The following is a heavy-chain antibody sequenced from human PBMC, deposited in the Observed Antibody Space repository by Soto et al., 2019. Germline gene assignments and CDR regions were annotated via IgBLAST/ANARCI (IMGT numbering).Heavy chain of an antibody. V-gene: IGHV3-33*01. CDR1: GFTFSSYG. J-gene: IGHJ4*02. D-gene: IGHD2-15*01. Sequence: GGSLRLSCAASGFTFSSYGMHWVRQAPGKGLEWVAVIWYDGSNKYYADSVKGRFTISRDNSKNTLYLQMNSLRAEDTTVYYCARELGYCSGGSCSYQYYFDYWGQGTLVTVSS. CDR3: ARELGYCSGGSCSYQYYFDY. CDR2: IWYDGSNK.